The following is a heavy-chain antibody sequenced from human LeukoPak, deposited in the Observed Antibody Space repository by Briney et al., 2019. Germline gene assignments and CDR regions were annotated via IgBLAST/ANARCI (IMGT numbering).Heavy chain of an antibody. Sequence: GASVKVSCKASGYTFTNYGISWVRQAPGQGLEWMGWISAYNGNTNYAQKFQGRVTMTRDTSTNTVYMELSSLRSEDTAVYYCASDSSKSSLADPWGQGTLVTVSS. J-gene: IGHJ5*02. CDR1: GYTFTNYG. CDR3: ASDSSKSSLADP. D-gene: IGHD2-2*01. CDR2: ISAYNGNT. V-gene: IGHV1-18*01.